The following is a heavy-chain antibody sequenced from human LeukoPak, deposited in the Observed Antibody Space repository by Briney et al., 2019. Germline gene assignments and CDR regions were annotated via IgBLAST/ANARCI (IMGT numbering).Heavy chain of an antibody. J-gene: IGHJ4*02. CDR2: IYSGGST. D-gene: IGHD1-26*01. CDR3: ARGRPVGASTVEDY. V-gene: IGHV3-66*01. Sequence: GGSLRLSCAASGFTVSSNYMSWVRQAPGKGLEWVSVIYSGGSTYYADSVKGRFTISRDNSKNTLYLQMNNLGAEDTAVYYCARGRPVGASTVEDYWGQGTLVTVSS. CDR1: GFTVSSNY.